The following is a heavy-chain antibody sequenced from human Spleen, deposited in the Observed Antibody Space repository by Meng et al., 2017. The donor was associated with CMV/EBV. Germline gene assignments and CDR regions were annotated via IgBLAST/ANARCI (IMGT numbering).Heavy chain of an antibody. D-gene: IGHD2-2*01. CDR3: ARSYDSIVVAPAAKRGALYYYGMDV. CDR1: GGAFNNHA. V-gene: IGHV1-69*10. CDR2: IIPILSIT. Sequence: SVKVSCKASGGAFNNHAISWVRQAPGQGLEWMGGIIPILSITNYAQKFQGGVTITADRSTSTAYMEVSSLRFEDTAVYYCARSYDSIVVAPAAKRGALYYYGMDVWGQGTTVTVSS. J-gene: IGHJ6*02.